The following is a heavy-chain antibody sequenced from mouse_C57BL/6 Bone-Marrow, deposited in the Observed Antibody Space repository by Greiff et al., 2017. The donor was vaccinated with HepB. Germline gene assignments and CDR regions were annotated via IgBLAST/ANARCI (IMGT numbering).Heavy chain of an antibody. CDR1: GFTFSDYG. J-gene: IGHJ4*01. Sequence: DVMLVESGGGLVKPGGSLKLSCAASGFTFSDYGMHWVRQAPEKGLEWVAYISSGSSTIYYADTVKGRFTISRDNAKNTLFLQMTSLRSEDTAMYYCARGRLLLYYYAMDYWGQGTSVTVSS. V-gene: IGHV5-17*01. D-gene: IGHD2-3*01. CDR3: ARGRLLLYYYAMDY. CDR2: ISSGSSTI.